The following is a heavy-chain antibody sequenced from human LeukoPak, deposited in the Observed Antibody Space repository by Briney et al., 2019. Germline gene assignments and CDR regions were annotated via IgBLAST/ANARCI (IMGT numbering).Heavy chain of an antibody. Sequence: GGSLRLSCAASGFTFSVYWMYWVRQAPGKGLVWVSHINNDGENTTYADSVKGRFTISRDNAKNTLYLQMNSLRDEDTAVYFCARVAYGGSQFDSRGRGTLVTVSS. D-gene: IGHD3-10*01. J-gene: IGHJ5*01. CDR2: INNDGENT. CDR3: ARVAYGGSQFDS. CDR1: GFTFSVYW. V-gene: IGHV3-74*03.